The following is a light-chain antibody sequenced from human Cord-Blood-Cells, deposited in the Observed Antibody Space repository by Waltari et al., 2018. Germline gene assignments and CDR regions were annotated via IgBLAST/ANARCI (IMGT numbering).Light chain of an antibody. J-gene: IGLJ3*02. CDR1: SSDVGGYNY. V-gene: IGLV2-8*01. CDR3: SSYAGSNNLV. Sequence: QSALTQPPSASGSPGQSVTISCTGTSSDVGGYNYVTWYQPHPGKAPKLMTYEVSKRPSGVPDRFSGSKSGNTASLTVSGLQAEDEADYCCSSYAGSNNLVFGGGTKLTVL. CDR2: EVS.